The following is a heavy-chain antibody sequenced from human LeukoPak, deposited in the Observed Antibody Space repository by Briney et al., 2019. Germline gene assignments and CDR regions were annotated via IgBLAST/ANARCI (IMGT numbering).Heavy chain of an antibody. J-gene: IGHJ6*03. CDR2: ISAYNGNT. CDR1: GYTFTSYG. Sequence: ASVKVSCKASGYTFTSYGISWVRQAPGQGLEWMGWISAYNGNTNYAQKLQGRVTMTTDTSTSTAYMELRSLRSDDTAVYYCARARLWFGELLRYYYMDVWGKGTMVTVSS. V-gene: IGHV1-18*01. CDR3: ARARLWFGELLRYYYMDV. D-gene: IGHD3-10*01.